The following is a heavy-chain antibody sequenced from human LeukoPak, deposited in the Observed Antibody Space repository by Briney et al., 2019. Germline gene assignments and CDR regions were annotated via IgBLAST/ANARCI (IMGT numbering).Heavy chain of an antibody. J-gene: IGHJ4*02. D-gene: IGHD1-26*01. CDR3: AREVGIRGHLDY. CDR2: INPSGGNT. CDR1: GGTFSSYA. Sequence: GASVKVSCKASGGTFSSYAISWVRQAPGQGLEWMGIINPSGGNTGYAQKFQGRVTMTRDTSTSTVYMELSRLRSEDTAMYYCAREVGIRGHLDYWGRGTPVTVSS. V-gene: IGHV1-46*01.